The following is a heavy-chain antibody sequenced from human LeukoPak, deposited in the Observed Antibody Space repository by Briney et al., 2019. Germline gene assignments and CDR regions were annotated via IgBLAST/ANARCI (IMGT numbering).Heavy chain of an antibody. D-gene: IGHD5-18*01. V-gene: IGHV4-4*09. CDR1: GGSISSYY. J-gene: IGHJ5*02. CDR3: ARVQEDSYGCVEGFDP. Sequence: SETLSLTCTVSGGSISSYYWSWIRQPPGKGLEWIGYIYTSGSTNYNPSLKSRVTISVDTSKNQFSLKLSSVTAADTAVYYCARVQEDSYGCVEGFDPWGQGTLVTVSS. CDR2: IYTSGST.